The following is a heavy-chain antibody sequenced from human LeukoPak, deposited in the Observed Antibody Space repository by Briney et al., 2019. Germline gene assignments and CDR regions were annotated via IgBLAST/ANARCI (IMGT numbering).Heavy chain of an antibody. CDR3: ARPGSGSYYSNWFDP. CDR2: IIPIFGTA. J-gene: IGHJ5*02. D-gene: IGHD3-10*01. Sequence: ASVKVSCKASGGTFSSYAISWVRQAPGQGLEWMGGIIPIFGTANYAQKFQGRVTITADESTSTASMELSSLRSEDTAVYYCARPGSGSYYSNWFDPWGQGPLVTVSS. V-gene: IGHV1-69*13. CDR1: GGTFSSYA.